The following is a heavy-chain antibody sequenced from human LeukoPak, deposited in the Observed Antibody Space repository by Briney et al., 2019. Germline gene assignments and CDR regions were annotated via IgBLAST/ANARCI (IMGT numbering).Heavy chain of an antibody. D-gene: IGHD2-21*02. J-gene: IGHJ6*02. CDR1: GFTFSNAW. V-gene: IGHV3-15*01. Sequence: GGSLRLSCAASGFTFSNAWMSWVRQAPGKGLEWVGRIKSKTDGGTTDYAAPVKGRFTISRDDSRNTLYLQMNSLKTEDTAVYYCARPMTASQRAYGMDVWGQGTTVTVSS. CDR3: ARPMTASQRAYGMDV. CDR2: IKSKTDGGTT.